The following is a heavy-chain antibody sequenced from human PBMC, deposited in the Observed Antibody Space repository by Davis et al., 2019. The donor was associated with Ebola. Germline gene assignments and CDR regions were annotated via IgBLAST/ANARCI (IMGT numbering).Heavy chain of an antibody. CDR2: INTSGST. V-gene: IGHV4-4*09. J-gene: IGHJ6*02. D-gene: IGHD2-15*01. CDR3: ARVPLSPCSSGSCHNAQYGMDV. Sequence: PGGSLRLSCTVSGGSISSYYWSWIRQPPGKGLEWIGQINTSGSTSYSPSLKSRVTISVDTSKNQFSLKLSSVTAADTAVYHCARVPLSPCSSGSCHNAQYGMDVWGQGTTVTVSS. CDR1: GGSISSYY.